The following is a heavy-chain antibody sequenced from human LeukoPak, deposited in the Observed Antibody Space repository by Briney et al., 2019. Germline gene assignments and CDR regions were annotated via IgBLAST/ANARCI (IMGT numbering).Heavy chain of an antibody. CDR3: ARHAYYDFVTGLFDP. Sequence: KPSETLSLTCTVSGGSISSSNYYWGLIRPPPGKGLEWIGSIYYSGNTYYNPSLKSRVTISVDTSKNHFSLNLNSVTAADTAMYYCARHAYYDFVTGLFDPWGQGTLVTVSS. D-gene: IGHD3-3*01. V-gene: IGHV4-39*01. J-gene: IGHJ5*02. CDR2: IYYSGNT. CDR1: GGSISSSNYY.